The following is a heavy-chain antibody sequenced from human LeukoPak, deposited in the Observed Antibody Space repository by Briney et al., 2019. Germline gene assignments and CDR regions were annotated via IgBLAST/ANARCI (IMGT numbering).Heavy chain of an antibody. CDR3: ARELADREWSYFDY. V-gene: IGHV3-21*01. CDR2: IGGSSSSF. J-gene: IGHJ4*02. D-gene: IGHD3-3*01. CDR1: GFTFSSYS. Sequence: PGGSLRLFCAASGFTFSSYSMNWVRQAPGKGLEWVSSIGGSSSSFYYADSVRGRFTISRDNAKNSLYLQMNSLRAEDTAVYYCARELADREWSYFDYWGQGTLVTVSS.